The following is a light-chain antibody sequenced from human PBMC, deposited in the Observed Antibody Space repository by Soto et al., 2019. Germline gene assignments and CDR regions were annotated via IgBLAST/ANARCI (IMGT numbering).Light chain of an antibody. V-gene: IGKV3-20*01. CDR1: QSVSSSY. CDR2: DTS. Sequence: EIVLTQSPGTLSLTAGERATLSCRASQSVSSSYLAWYQQKPDQAPRLLIYDTSDRATGIPDRFSASGSGTDFTLTISRLAPEDFAVYYCQHYGTSALFGPGTKVDIK. CDR3: QHYGTSAL. J-gene: IGKJ3*01.